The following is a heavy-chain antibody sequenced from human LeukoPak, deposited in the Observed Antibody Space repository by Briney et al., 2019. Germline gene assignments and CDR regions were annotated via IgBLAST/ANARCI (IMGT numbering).Heavy chain of an antibody. CDR1: GGTFSSYT. D-gene: IGHD3-22*01. V-gene: IGHV1-69*04. CDR3: AREYYYDSSGPNWFDP. CDR2: IIPILGIA. Sequence: SVKVSCKASGGTFSSYTISWVRQAPGQGLEWMGRIIPILGIANYAQKFRDRVTITADKSTSTAYMELSSLRSEDTAVYYCAREYYYDSSGPNWFDPWGQGTLVTASS. J-gene: IGHJ5*02.